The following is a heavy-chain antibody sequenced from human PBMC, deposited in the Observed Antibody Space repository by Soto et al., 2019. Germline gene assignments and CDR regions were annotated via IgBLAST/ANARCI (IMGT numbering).Heavy chain of an antibody. Sequence: ASVKVSCKASGYTFTSYYMHWVRQAPGQGLEWMGIINPSGGSTSYAQKFQGRVTMTRDTSTSTVYMELSSLRSEDTAVYYCARPIRRGGDYYYYGMDVWGQGTTVTVSS. CDR1: GYTFTSYY. CDR2: INPSGGST. J-gene: IGHJ6*02. CDR3: ARPIRRGGDYYYYGMDV. D-gene: IGHD3-16*01. V-gene: IGHV1-46*01.